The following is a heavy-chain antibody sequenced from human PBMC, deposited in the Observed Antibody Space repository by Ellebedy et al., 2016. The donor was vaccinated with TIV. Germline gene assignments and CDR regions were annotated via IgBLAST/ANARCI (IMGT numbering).Heavy chain of an antibody. D-gene: IGHD6-6*01. Sequence: ASVKVSCXASGYTFTSYDINWVRQATGQGLEWMGWMNPNSGNTGYAQKFQGRVTMTRNTSISTAYMELSSLRSEDTAVYYCARAVAARLRRPYYYYMDVWGKGTTVTVSS. CDR3: ARAVAARLRRPYYYYMDV. V-gene: IGHV1-8*01. CDR2: MNPNSGNT. CDR1: GYTFTSYD. J-gene: IGHJ6*03.